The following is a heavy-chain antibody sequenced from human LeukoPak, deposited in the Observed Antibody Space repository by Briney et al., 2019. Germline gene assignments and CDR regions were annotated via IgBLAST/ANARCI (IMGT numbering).Heavy chain of an antibody. CDR3: ARGGLRIVGPQVAPYYMDV. J-gene: IGHJ6*03. CDR1: GGSISSGSYY. V-gene: IGHV4-61*02. CDR2: IYTSGST. D-gene: IGHD1-26*01. Sequence: SGTLSLTCAVSGGSISSGSYYWSWVRQPAGKGLEWIGRIYTSGSTNYNPSLKSRVTISVDTSKNQFSLKLSSVTAADTAVYYCARGGLRIVGPQVAPYYMDVWGKGTTVTVSS.